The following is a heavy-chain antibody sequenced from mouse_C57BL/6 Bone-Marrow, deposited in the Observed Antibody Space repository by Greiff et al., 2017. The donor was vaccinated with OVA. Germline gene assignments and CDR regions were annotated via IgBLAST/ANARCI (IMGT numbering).Heavy chain of an antibody. Sequence: EVKVVESGGGLVQPGGSLKLSCAASGFTFSDYGMPWVRQAPRQGPEWVAFISNLAYSIYYADTVTGRFTISRENAKNTLYLEMSSLRSEDTAMYYCARPTNWAFAYWGQGTLVTVSA. CDR2: ISNLAYSI. CDR1: GFTFSDYG. J-gene: IGHJ3*01. V-gene: IGHV5-15*01. CDR3: ARPTNWAFAY. D-gene: IGHD4-1*01.